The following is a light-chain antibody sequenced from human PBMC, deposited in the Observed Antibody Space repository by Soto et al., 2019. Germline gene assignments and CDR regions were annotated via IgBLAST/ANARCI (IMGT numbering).Light chain of an antibody. CDR1: QSVSSSY. V-gene: IGKV3-20*01. CDR2: GAS. Sequence: EIVLTQSPGTLSLSPGERATLSCRTSQSVSSSYLAWYQQKPGQAPRLLIYGASSRATGIPDRFSGSGSGTDFTLTISRLEPEDFAVYFCHSYDKWPPGTFGQGTKVDI. CDR3: HSYDKWPPGT. J-gene: IGKJ1*01.